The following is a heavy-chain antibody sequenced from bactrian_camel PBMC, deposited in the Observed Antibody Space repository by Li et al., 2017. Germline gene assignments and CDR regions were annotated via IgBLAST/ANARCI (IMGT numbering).Heavy chain of an antibody. Sequence: DVQLVESGGGLVQPGGSLRLSCAASGFTFSSHDISWVRQTPEKGLEWVSTIGSTDTTSYTDSVKGRFTISKDNAKDAVYLQMNSLKPEDTAMYFCGTSNSRACNYWGQGTQVTVS. CDR3: GTSNSRACNY. CDR2: IGSTDTT. J-gene: IGHJ4*01. CDR1: GFTFSSHD. V-gene: IGHV3S40*01. D-gene: IGHD6*01.